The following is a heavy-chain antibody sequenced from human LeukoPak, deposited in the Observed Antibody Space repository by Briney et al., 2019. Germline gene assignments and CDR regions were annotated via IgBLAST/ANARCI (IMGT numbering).Heavy chain of an antibody. Sequence: ASVKVSCKASGGTFSSYTISWVRQAPGQGLEWMGRIIPILGIASCAQKFQGRVTITADKSTSTAYMELSSLRSEDTAVYYCALAAADDAFDIWGQGTMVTVSS. CDR3: ALAAADDAFDI. J-gene: IGHJ3*02. V-gene: IGHV1-69*02. D-gene: IGHD6-13*01. CDR1: GGTFSSYT. CDR2: IIPILGIA.